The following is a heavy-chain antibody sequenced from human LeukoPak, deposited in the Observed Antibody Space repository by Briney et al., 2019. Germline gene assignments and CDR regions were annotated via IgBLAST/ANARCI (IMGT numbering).Heavy chain of an antibody. CDR2: ISSSGSTT. CDR3: ATYSSGWLGVDY. V-gene: IGHV3-48*03. J-gene: IGHJ4*02. D-gene: IGHD6-19*01. Sequence: GGSLRLSCAASGFTFNNYEMSWVRQAPGKGLEWVSYISSSGSTTHFADSVKGRFTISRDNAKNSLYLQMNSLRAEDTAVYFCATYSSGWLGVDYWGQGTLVTVSS. CDR1: GFTFNNYE.